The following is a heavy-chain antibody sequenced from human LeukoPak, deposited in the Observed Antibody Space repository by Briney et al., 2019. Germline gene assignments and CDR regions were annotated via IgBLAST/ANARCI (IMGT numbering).Heavy chain of an antibody. CDR2: IIPILGIA. V-gene: IGHV1-69*04. CDR1: GGTFSSYA. CDR3: AADYHHFDY. Sequence: SVKVSCKASGGTFSSYAISWVRQAPGQGLEWMGRIIPILGIANYAQKFQGRVTITTDKSTSTAYMELSSLRSEDTAVYYCAADYHHFDYWGQGTLVTVSS. D-gene: IGHD4-11*01. J-gene: IGHJ4*02.